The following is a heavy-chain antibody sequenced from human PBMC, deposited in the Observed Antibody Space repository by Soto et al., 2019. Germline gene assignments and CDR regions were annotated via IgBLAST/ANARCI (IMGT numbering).Heavy chain of an antibody. CDR3: ARWAYDYVWGRTPKGYYYGMDV. D-gene: IGHD3-16*01. CDR1: GGSISSYY. V-gene: IGHV4-59*01. CDR2: IYYSGST. J-gene: IGHJ6*02. Sequence: SETLSLTCTVSGGSISSYYWSWIQQPPGKGLEWIGYIYYSGSTNYNPSLKSRVTISVDTSKNQFSLKLSSVTAADTAVYYCARWAYDYVWGRTPKGYYYGMDVWGQGTTVTVSS.